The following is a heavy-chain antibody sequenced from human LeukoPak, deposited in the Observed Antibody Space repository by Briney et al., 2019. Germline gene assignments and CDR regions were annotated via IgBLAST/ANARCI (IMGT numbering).Heavy chain of an antibody. J-gene: IGHJ4*02. CDR3: AREAPTSRYDSSGPVY. Sequence: SETLSLTCTVSGGSVSSGSYYWSWIRQPPGKGLEWIGYIYYSGSTNYNPSLTSRVTISVDTSKNQFSLKLSSVTAADTAVYYCAREAPTSRYDSSGPVYWGQGTLVTVSS. CDR1: GGSVSSGSYY. V-gene: IGHV4-61*01. CDR2: IYYSGST. D-gene: IGHD3-22*01.